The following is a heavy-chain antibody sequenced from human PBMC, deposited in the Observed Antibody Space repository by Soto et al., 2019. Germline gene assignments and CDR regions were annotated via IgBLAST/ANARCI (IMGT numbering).Heavy chain of an antibody. CDR3: AKGSGGPYYFDY. D-gene: IGHD3-10*01. CDR2: ISYDGYNA. J-gene: IGHJ4*02. V-gene: IGHV3-30-3*01. CDR1: GFTFSTYA. Sequence: GGSLRLSCAASGFTFSTYAVHWVRQAPSKGLEWVAVISYDGYNAYYADSVKGRFTISKDNSKNTLFLQMDNLRAEDTAVYFCAKGSGGPYYFDYWGQGTLVTVSS.